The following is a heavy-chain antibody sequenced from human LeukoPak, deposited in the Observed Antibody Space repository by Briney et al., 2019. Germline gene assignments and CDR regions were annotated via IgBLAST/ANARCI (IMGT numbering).Heavy chain of an antibody. J-gene: IGHJ5*02. CDR3: ARETSIAVAANWFDP. D-gene: IGHD6-19*01. CDR2: INPNSGGT. V-gene: IGHV1-2*02. CDR1: GYTFTGYY. Sequence: ASVKVSCKASGYTFTGYYMHWVRQAPGQGLEWMGWINPNSGGTNYAQKFQGRVTMTRDTSISTAYMELSRLRSDDTAVYYCARETSIAVAANWFDPWGQGTLVTVSS.